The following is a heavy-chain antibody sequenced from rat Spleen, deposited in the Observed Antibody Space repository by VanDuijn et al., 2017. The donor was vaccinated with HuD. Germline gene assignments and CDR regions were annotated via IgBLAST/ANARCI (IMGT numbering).Heavy chain of an antibody. J-gene: IGHJ3*01. CDR1: GFTFNNYW. Sequence: EVQLVESGGGLVQPGRSLKLSCVASGFTFNNYWMTWIRQAPGKGLEWVASITNTGDTTYYSDSVKGRFTISRDNAISTLYLQVSSLRSEDTATYYCARVGTRVSRFAYWGQGTLVTVSS. V-gene: IGHV5-31*01. CDR3: ARVGTRVSRFAY. D-gene: IGHD1-4*01. CDR2: ITNTGDTT.